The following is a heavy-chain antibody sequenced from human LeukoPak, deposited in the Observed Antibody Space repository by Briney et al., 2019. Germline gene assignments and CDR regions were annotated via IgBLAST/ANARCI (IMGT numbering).Heavy chain of an antibody. D-gene: IGHD3-22*01. CDR3: ARYRPTYYYDSSGYSGSGPYFDY. CDR2: IIPIFGTA. V-gene: IGHV1-69*05. CDR1: GGTFSRYA. Sequence: GSSVKVSCKASGGTFSRYAISWVRQAPGQGLEWMGGIIPIFGTANYAQTFQGRVTITTDEYTSTAYMELSSLRSEDTAVYYCARYRPTYYYDSSGYSGSGPYFDYWGQGTLVTVSS. J-gene: IGHJ4*02.